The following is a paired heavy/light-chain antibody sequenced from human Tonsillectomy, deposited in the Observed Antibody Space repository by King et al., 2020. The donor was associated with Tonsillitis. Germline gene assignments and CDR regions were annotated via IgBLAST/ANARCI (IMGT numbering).Heavy chain of an antibody. Sequence: QVQLVQSGAEVKKPGVSVKVSCKASGYSFSDYSVNWVRQAPGQGLEWMGWIKPDSGGTNYAHKFDGRVTMTRDTSINTAYMELTGLRSDDTAVYYCARETGGWRSFDYWGQGALVIVSS. V-gene: IGHV1-2*07. D-gene: IGHD6-19*01. J-gene: IGHJ4*02. CDR1: GYSFSDYS. CDR2: IKPDSGGT. CDR3: ARETGGWRSFDY.
Light chain of an antibody. CDR2: KAS. CDR1: QSISTW. J-gene: IGKJ1*01. Sequence: DIHLTQSPSTLSASIGDRVTITCRASQSISTWLAWYQQKPGKAPKLLIYKASSLESGVPSRFSGSGSGTDFTLTISSLQPDDLATYYCQQYNSYSRTFGRGTKVEIK. CDR3: QQYNSYSRT. V-gene: IGKV1-5*03.